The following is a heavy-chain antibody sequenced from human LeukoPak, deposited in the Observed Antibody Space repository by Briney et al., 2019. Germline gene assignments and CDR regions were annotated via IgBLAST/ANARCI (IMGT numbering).Heavy chain of an antibody. J-gene: IGHJ4*02. Sequence: ASVKVCCKASGYTFTSYGISWVRQAPGQGLEWMGWISAYNGNTNYAQKLQGRVTMTTDTSTSTAYMELRSLRSDDTAVYYCARDRYDFWSGYHPIADYWGQGTLVTVSS. D-gene: IGHD3-3*01. CDR2: ISAYNGNT. V-gene: IGHV1-18*01. CDR1: GYTFTSYG. CDR3: ARDRYDFWSGYHPIADY.